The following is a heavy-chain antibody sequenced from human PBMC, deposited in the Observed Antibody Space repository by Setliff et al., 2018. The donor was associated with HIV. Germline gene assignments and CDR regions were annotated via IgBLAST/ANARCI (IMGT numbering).Heavy chain of an antibody. D-gene: IGHD3-22*01. Sequence: GGSLRLSCAASGISFSFYWMSWVRQAPGKGLEWVANIKEDGSEEYYVDSVKGRFTISRDNAKNSLYLQMNSLRAEDTAVYYCARTFHIGSGYYPRGYMDVWGKGTTGTVS. J-gene: IGHJ6*03. V-gene: IGHV3-7*01. CDR3: ARTFHIGSGYYPRGYMDV. CDR2: IKEDGSEE. CDR1: GISFSFYW.